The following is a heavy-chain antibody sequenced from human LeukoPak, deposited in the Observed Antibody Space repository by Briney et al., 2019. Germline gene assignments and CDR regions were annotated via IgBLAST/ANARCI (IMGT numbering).Heavy chain of an antibody. Sequence: GGSLRLSCAASGFTFSSYSMNWVRQAPGKGLEWVSSISSSSSYIYYADSVKGRFTISRDNAKNSLYLQMNSLRAEDAAVYYCARVRRKWELLDYFDYWGQGTLVTVSS. CDR3: ARVRRKWELLDYFDY. CDR1: GFTFSSYS. CDR2: ISSSSSYI. J-gene: IGHJ4*02. V-gene: IGHV3-21*01. D-gene: IGHD1-26*01.